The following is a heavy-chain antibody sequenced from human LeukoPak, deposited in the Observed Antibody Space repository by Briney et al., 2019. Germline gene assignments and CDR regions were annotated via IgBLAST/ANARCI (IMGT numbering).Heavy chain of an antibody. CDR2: MNPNSGNT. V-gene: IGHV1-8*01. CDR1: GYTFTSYD. D-gene: IGHD3-22*01. CDR3: ARGGYYDSSGYYGALDY. J-gene: IGHJ4*02. Sequence: GASVKVSYKASGYTFTSYDINWVRQATGQGLEWMGWMNPNSGNTGYAQKFQGRVTMTRNTSISTAYMELSSLRSEDTAVYYCARGGYYDSSGYYGALDYWGQGTLVTVSS.